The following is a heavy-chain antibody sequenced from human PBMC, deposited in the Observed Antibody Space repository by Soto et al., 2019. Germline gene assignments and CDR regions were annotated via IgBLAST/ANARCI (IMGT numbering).Heavy chain of an antibody. CDR3: ARRGSGSYYNAPYYFDY. CDR1: GGSISRNTVY. Sequence: PSETLSLTCTVSGGSISRNTVYWVWISQPPGKGLEWIGSIYYSGGTYYNPSLKSRITMSVDTSKNQFSLKLNSVTAADTAVYFCARRGSGSYYNAPYYFDYWGQGILVTSPQ. D-gene: IGHD3-10*01. V-gene: IGHV4-39*01. J-gene: IGHJ4*02. CDR2: IYYSGGT.